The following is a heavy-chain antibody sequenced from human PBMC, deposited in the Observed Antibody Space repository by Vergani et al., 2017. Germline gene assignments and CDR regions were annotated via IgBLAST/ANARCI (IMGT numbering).Heavy chain of an antibody. Sequence: VQLVESGGGLVKPGGSLRLSCAASGFTFSDYYMSWIRQAPGKGLEWVSAISGSGGSTYYADSVKGPFTISRDKSKNTLYLQMNSLRAENTAVYYCAKDTRDIVVVVAASDAFDIWGQGTMVTVSS. V-gene: IGHV3-23*04. CDR1: GFTFSDYY. CDR3: AKDTRDIVVVVAASDAFDI. CDR2: ISGSGGST. D-gene: IGHD2-15*01. J-gene: IGHJ3*02.